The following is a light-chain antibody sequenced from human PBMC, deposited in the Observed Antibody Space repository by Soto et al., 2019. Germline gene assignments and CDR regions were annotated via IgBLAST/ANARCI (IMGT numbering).Light chain of an antibody. CDR2: EVN. V-gene: IGLV2-18*02. CDR1: SSDIGSYNR. Sequence: QYALTQPASVYGSPGQSITISCTGTSSDIGSYNRVSWYQQPPGTAPKLIIYEVNNRPSGVPDRFSGSKSGNTASLTISGLQAEDEADYYCNSFTTSSTYVFGTGTKLTVL. CDR3: NSFTTSSTYV. J-gene: IGLJ1*01.